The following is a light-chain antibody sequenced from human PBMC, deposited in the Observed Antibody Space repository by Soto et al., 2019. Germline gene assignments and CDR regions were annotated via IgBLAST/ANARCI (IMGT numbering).Light chain of an antibody. CDR1: QGISSY. J-gene: IGKJ4*01. CDR2: AAS. V-gene: IGKV1-9*01. Sequence: IQLTQSPSSLSASVGDRVTITCRASQGISSYLAWYQQKPGKAPKLLIYAASTLQSGVPSRFSGSGSGKDFTLTISSRQPEDFATYFCQQLNSYPRTFGGGTKVEIK. CDR3: QQLNSYPRT.